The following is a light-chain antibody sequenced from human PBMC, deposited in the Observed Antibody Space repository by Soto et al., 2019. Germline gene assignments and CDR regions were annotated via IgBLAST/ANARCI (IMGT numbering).Light chain of an antibody. V-gene: IGLV1-44*01. CDR1: DSNIGSHT. CDR2: SNN. J-gene: IGLJ2*01. CDR3: AAWDDSLNGNV. Sequence: QSVLIQPPSASGTPGQRVTISCSGSDSNIGSHTVSWYQQLPGTAPKLLIYSNNQRPSGVPDRFSGSRSGTSASLAISGLQSEDEADYYCAAWDDSLNGNVFGGGTKLTVL.